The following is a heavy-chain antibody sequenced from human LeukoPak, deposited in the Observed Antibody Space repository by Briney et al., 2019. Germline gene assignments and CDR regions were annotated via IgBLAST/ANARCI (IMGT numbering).Heavy chain of an antibody. Sequence: ASVKVSCKVSGYTLTELSMHWVRQAPGKGLEWMGGFDPEDGETIYAQKFQGRVTMTEDTSTDTAYMELSSLRSEDTAVYYCARDVFTIFGVVIIPPSNWFDPWGQGTLVTVSS. V-gene: IGHV1-24*01. D-gene: IGHD3-3*01. CDR2: FDPEDGET. J-gene: IGHJ5*02. CDR3: ARDVFTIFGVVIIPPSNWFDP. CDR1: GYTLTELS.